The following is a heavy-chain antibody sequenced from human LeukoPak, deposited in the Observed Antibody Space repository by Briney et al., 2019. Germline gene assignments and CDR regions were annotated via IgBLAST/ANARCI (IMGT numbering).Heavy chain of an antibody. CDR1: GFTFSSYA. Sequence: GGSLGLSCAASGFTFSSYAMSWVRQAPGKGLEWVSAISGSGGSTYYADSVKGRFTISRDNSKDTLYLQMNSLRAEDTAVYYCAKDHYYGDYVVDYWGQGTLVTVSS. CDR3: AKDHYYGDYVVDY. J-gene: IGHJ4*02. D-gene: IGHD4-17*01. V-gene: IGHV3-23*01. CDR2: ISGSGGST.